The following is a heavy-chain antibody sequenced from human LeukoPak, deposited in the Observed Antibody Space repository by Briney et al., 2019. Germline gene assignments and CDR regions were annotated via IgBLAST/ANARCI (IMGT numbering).Heavy chain of an antibody. CDR1: GFTFSTYP. V-gene: IGHV3-30*04. CDR2: ISHDGNNK. CDR3: TTGALPIGFLKLIRPGNYYYNYMAP. J-gene: IGHJ6*03. D-gene: IGHD1-26*01. Sequence: GGSLRLSCDASGFTFSTYPMHWVRQDPGKGLEWVALISHDGNNKDYTDSVKGRLTISRDNSKNTLYLEMTSLRAEDTAVYYCTTGALPIGFLKLIRPGNYYYNYMAPWGKGTTVIVSS.